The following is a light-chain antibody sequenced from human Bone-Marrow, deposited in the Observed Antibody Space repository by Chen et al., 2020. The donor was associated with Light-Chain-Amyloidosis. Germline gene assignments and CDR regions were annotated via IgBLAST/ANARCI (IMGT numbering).Light chain of an antibody. J-gene: IGLJ2*01. CDR1: DLPTKY. CDR3: QSADSSGTYEVI. CDR2: RDT. Sequence: SYELTQPPSVSESPGQTARITCSGDDLPTKYAYWYQQRQGQAPVLVIHRDTERPSGISERFSGSSSGTTATLTISGVQAEDEADYHCQSADSSGTYEVIFGGGTKLTVL. V-gene: IGLV3-25*03.